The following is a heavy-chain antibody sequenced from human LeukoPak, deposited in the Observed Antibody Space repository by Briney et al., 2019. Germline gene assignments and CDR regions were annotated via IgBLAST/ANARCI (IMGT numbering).Heavy chain of an antibody. CDR2: IYYCGNK. Sequence: PSETLSLTCTVSGCSIRSSSYYWGWIRQPPGKGLQWIGTIYYCGNKYYQPSLTRRVSISVDTSNNQLSLKLTSLTAADTAGYYCARQGVAGNGFDYWGQGTLVTVS. CDR1: GCSIRSSSYY. V-gene: IGHV4-39*01. CDR3: ARQGVAGNGFDY. J-gene: IGHJ4*02. D-gene: IGHD6-19*01.